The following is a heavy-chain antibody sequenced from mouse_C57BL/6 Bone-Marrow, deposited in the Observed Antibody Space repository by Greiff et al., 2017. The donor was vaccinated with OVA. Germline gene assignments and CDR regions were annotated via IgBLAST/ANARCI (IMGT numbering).Heavy chain of an antibody. J-gene: IGHJ2*01. CDR2: IYPGSGNT. CDR3: ARDDGYFFEY. D-gene: IGHD2-3*01. V-gene: IGHV1-76*01. CDR1: GYTFTDHY. Sequence: VQRVESGAEVVRPGASVKLSCKASGYTFTDHYINWVKQRPGQGLEWIARIYPGSGNTYYNEKFKGKATLTAEKSSNTAYMQLCSLTSEDSAVYFCARDDGYFFEYWGQGTTLTVSS.